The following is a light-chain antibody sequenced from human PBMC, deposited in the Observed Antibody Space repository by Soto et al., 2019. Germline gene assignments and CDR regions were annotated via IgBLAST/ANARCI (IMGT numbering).Light chain of an antibody. J-gene: IGKJ1*01. CDR2: AAS. CDR3: QQTNSFPRT. CDR1: QYIGTW. V-gene: IGKV1-12*01. Sequence: DIPMTQSPSSESASVGDSVTISCRASQYIGTWLAWYQQKPGKAPSLLIYAASSLQSGVPSRFSGSGSGTDFTLTINSLQPEDIATYYCQQTNSFPRTFGQGTKVEVK.